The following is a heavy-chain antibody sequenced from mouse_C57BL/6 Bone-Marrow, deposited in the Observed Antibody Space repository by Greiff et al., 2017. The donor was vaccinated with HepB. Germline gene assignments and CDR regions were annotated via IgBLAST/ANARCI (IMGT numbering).Heavy chain of an antibody. CDR1: GFTFSDYG. Sequence: EVMLVESGGGLVQPGGSLKLSCAASGFTFSDYGMAWVRQAPRKGPEWVAFISNLAYSIYYADTVTGRFTISRENAKNTLYLEMSSLRSEDTAMYYCARRGYGNRGYFDYWGQGTTLTVSS. CDR2: ISNLAYSI. D-gene: IGHD2-10*02. CDR3: ARRGYGNRGYFDY. J-gene: IGHJ2*01. V-gene: IGHV5-15*01.